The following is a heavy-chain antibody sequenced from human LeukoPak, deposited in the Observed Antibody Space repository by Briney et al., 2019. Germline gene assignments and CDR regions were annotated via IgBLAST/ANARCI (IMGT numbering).Heavy chain of an antibody. Sequence: SETLSLTCTVSGGSISSYYWSWIRQPPGKGLEWIGYIYYSGSTNYNPSLKSRVTISVDTSKNQFSLKLSSVTAADTAMYYCARDRGILGLYYYMDVWGKGTTVTVSS. CDR2: IYYSGST. CDR1: GGSISSYY. V-gene: IGHV4-59*01. CDR3: ARDRGILGLYYYMDV. J-gene: IGHJ6*03. D-gene: IGHD3-16*01.